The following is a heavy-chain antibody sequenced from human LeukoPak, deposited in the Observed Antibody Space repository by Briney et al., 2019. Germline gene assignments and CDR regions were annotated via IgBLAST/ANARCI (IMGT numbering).Heavy chain of an antibody. Sequence: PGGSLRLSCAASRFTFSDYYMSWIRQAPGKGLEWISHISDTGSSTYYADSVKGRFTISRDNMKNSLYLQMNSLRAEDTAVYYCARDESSALDIWGQGTMVTVSS. CDR2: ISDTGSST. V-gene: IGHV3-11*04. CDR1: RFTFSDYY. D-gene: IGHD3-16*02. CDR3: ARDESSALDI. J-gene: IGHJ3*02.